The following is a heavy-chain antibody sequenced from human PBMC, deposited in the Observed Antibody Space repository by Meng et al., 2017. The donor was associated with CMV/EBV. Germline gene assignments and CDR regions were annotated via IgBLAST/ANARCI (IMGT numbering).Heavy chain of an antibody. CDR3: ASEPDYDFWSGYYPFDY. V-gene: IGHV3-21*01. D-gene: IGHD3-3*01. CDR1: GLTSSSYS. CDR2: ISSSSSYI. Sequence: GGSLRLSCAASGLTSSSYSTNWVRQAPGKGLEWVSSISSSSSYIYYADSVKGRFTISRDSAKNSLYLQMNSLRAEDTAVYYCASEPDYDFWSGYYPFDYWGQGTLVTVSS. J-gene: IGHJ4*02.